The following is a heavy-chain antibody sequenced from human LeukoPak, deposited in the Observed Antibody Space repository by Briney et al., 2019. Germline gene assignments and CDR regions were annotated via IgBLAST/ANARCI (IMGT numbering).Heavy chain of an antibody. CDR1: GFTFCDYA. D-gene: IGHD3-22*01. J-gene: IGHJ4*02. CDR3: TTKKLAYYYDSSGYDAY. Sequence: GGSLRLSCTTSGFTFCDYAMSWVRQAPGKGLEWVGFIRSEAHGGTTEYAASVKGRFTISRDDSKSIAYLQMNSLKTEDTAVYYCTTKKLAYYYDSSGYDAYWGQGTLVTVSS. CDR2: IRSEAHGGTT. V-gene: IGHV3-49*04.